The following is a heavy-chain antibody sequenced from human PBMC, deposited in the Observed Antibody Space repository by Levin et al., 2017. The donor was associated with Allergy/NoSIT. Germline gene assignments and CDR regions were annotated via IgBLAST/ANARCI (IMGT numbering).Heavy chain of an antibody. CDR3: ASPIRWGATTYQYFQH. CDR2: IIPIFGTA. J-gene: IGHJ1*01. CDR1: GGTFSSYA. Sequence: SVKVSCKASGGTFSSYAISWVRQAPGQGLEWMGGIIPIFGTANYAQKFQGRVTITADESTSTAYMELSSLRSEDTAVYYCASPIRWGATTYQYFQHWGQGTLVTVSS. D-gene: IGHD1-26*01. V-gene: IGHV1-69*13.